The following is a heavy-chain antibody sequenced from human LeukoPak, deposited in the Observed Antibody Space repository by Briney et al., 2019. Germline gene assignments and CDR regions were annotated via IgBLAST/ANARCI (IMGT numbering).Heavy chain of an antibody. CDR1: GFTFSSYS. CDR2: ISSSRSLI. Sequence: GGSLRLSCAASGFTFSSYSMNWVRQAPGKGLEWVSYISSSRSLIYYADSVKGRFTISRDNAKDSLYLEMNSLRAEDTSVYYCARGAQWELQRHFDYWGLGTLVTVSS. CDR3: ARGAQWELQRHFDY. V-gene: IGHV3-48*04. J-gene: IGHJ4*02. D-gene: IGHD1-26*01.